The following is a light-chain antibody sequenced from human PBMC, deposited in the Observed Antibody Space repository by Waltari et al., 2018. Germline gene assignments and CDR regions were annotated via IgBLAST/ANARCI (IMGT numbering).Light chain of an antibody. J-gene: IGLJ3*02. CDR3: MFWPSNVWV. V-gene: IGLV5-37*01. Sequence: QPVLTQPPSSSASPGESARPTCTFPSDFTVGHFIIYWYQPRPGSPPRFLLYYNSDSEKAQGSGVPSRFSGSKDASANAGILLLSGLQSEDEADYYCMFWPSNVWVFGGGTKLTVL. CDR1: SDFTVGHFI. CDR2: YNSDSEK.